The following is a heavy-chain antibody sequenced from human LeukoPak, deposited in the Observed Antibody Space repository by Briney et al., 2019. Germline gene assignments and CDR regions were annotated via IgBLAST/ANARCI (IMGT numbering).Heavy chain of an antibody. D-gene: IGHD3-10*01. V-gene: IGHV1-3*01. Sequence: PWASVKVSCKASGYTFTSYAMHWVRQAPGQRLEWMGWINAGNGNTKYSQKFQGRVTITRDTSASTAYMELSSLRSEDTAVYYCARASPRITMVRGVMGIGGYWGQGTLVTVSS. CDR1: GYTFTSYA. J-gene: IGHJ4*02. CDR3: ARASPRITMVRGVMGIGGY. CDR2: INAGNGNT.